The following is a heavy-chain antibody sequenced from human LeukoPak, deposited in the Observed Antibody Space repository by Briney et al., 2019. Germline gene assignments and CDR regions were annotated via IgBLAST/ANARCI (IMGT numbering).Heavy chain of an antibody. V-gene: IGHV3-48*03. CDR3: ASGLAGGQRDVRVDY. D-gene: IGHD2-15*01. CDR2: ISSRGSTI. Sequence: GGSLRLPCAASGFTFSSYEMNWVRQAPGKGLEWVSYISSRGSTIYYADSVKGRFTISRDNAKNSLYLQMNSLRAEDTAVYYCASGLAGGQRDVRVDYWGQGTLVTVSS. J-gene: IGHJ4*02. CDR1: GFTFSSYE.